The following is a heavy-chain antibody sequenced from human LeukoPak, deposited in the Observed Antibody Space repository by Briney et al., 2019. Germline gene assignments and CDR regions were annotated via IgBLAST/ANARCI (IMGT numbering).Heavy chain of an antibody. V-gene: IGHV3-23*01. D-gene: IGHD3/OR15-3a*01. CDR1: GFTFSNYA. CDR3: AKDWTGTKPFDL. Sequence: GGSLRLSCAASGFTFSNYAMSWVRQAPGKGLEWVSSISGSGDKTYHADSVKGRFTISRDNSKNTLYLQMNSLRAEDTAVYYCAKDWTGTKPFDLWGRGTLVTVSS. CDR2: ISGSGDKT. J-gene: IGHJ2*01.